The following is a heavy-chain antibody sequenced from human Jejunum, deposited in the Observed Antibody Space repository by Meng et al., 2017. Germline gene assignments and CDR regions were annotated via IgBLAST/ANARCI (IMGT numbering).Heavy chain of an antibody. D-gene: IGHD2-21*01. CDR2: IKPDGSEK. Sequence: GGSLRLSCAASGFTFSTSWMIWVRQAPGKGLEWVANIKPDGSEKYYVDSMKGRFTISRDNAKNSLYLQMNSLRAEDTATYYCARDWNWGLFDWGQGSQVTVSS. V-gene: IGHV3-7*01. CDR1: GFTFSTSW. J-gene: IGHJ4*01. CDR3: ARDWNWGLFD.